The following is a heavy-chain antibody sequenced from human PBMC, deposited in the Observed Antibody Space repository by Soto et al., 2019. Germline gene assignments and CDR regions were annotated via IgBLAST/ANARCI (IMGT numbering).Heavy chain of an antibody. V-gene: IGHV3-53*02. CDR1: GLSVSDKY. J-gene: IGHJ1*01. CDR3: ARAGYAYGLEF. D-gene: IGHD3-10*01. Sequence: EVQLVQTGGGLIKPGVSLSLSCAASGLSVSDKYMSWVRQAPGKGLEWVSLTYTGGNSYFADFVKGRFIVSRDISKNTLFLHMNSLSAEDTAVYFCARAGYAYGLEFWGQGSLVTVSS. CDR2: TYTGGNS.